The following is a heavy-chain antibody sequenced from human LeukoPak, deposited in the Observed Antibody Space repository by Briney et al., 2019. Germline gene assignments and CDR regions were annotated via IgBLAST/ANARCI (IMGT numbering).Heavy chain of an antibody. J-gene: IGHJ3*02. CDR1: GGSFSGYY. CDR2: IYYSGST. D-gene: IGHD1-26*01. Sequence: PSETLSLTCAVYGGSFSGYYWGWIRQPPGKGLEWIGSIYYSGSTYYNPSLKSRVTISVDTSKNQFSPKLSSVTAADTAVYYCARVSVAGATFAFDIWGQGTMVTVSS. CDR3: ARVSVAGATFAFDI. V-gene: IGHV4-34*01.